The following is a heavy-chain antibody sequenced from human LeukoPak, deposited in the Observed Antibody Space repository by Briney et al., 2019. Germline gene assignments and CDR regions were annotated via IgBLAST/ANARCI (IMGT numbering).Heavy chain of an antibody. CDR3: ARSNGYCSSTSCYPPPDY. J-gene: IGHJ4*02. D-gene: IGHD2-2*03. CDR2: IYYSGST. Sequence: SETLSLTCTVSGGSISSYYWSWIRQPPGKGLEWIGYIYYSGSTNYNPSLKSRVTISVDTSKNQFSLKLSSVTAADTAVYYCARSNGYCSSTSCYPPPDYWGQGTLVTVSS. CDR1: GGSISSYY. V-gene: IGHV4-59*12.